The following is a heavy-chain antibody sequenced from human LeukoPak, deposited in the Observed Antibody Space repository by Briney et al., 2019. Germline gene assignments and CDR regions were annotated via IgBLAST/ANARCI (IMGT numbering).Heavy chain of an antibody. CDR2: IDPSDSYT. CDR1: GYSFASYW. CDR3: ARQGHNFFDY. J-gene: IGHJ4*02. Sequence: GESLRISCKGSGYSFASYWISWVRQMPGKGLEWMGRIDPSDSYTNYSPSFQGHVTISADKSISTAYLQWSTLKASDTAMYYCARQGHNFFDYWGQGTLVTVSS. V-gene: IGHV5-10-1*01.